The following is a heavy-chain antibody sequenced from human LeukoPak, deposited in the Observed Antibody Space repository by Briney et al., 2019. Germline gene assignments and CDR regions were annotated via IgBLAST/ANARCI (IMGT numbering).Heavy chain of an antibody. Sequence: PGGSLRLSCAASGFTFSSFAMSRVRQAPGKGLEWVSSVTGSGSVTSSTYYADSVKGRFTISRDNSKNTLYLQMNSLRAEDTALYYCAKEETYNNFWSGYFHWGQGALVTVSS. CDR1: GFTFSSFA. CDR2: VTGSGSVTSST. D-gene: IGHD3-3*01. CDR3: AKEETYNNFWSGYFH. J-gene: IGHJ4*02. V-gene: IGHV3-23*01.